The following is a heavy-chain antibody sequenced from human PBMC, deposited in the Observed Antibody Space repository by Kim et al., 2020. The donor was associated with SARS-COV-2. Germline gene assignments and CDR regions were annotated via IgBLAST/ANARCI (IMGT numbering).Heavy chain of an antibody. Sequence: TNYTDTERGRFTIYRDHAKITLYVKINSLRAEDTAVYYCARDHYGSSSVDYWGQGTLVTVSS. J-gene: IGHJ4*02. CDR3: ARDHYGSSSVDY. D-gene: IGHD4-17*01. CDR2: T. V-gene: IGHV3-74*01.